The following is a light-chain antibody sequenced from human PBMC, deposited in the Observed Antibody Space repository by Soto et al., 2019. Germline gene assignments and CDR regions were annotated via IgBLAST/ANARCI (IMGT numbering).Light chain of an antibody. V-gene: IGKV3-20*01. CDR3: QQYGSWGT. Sequence: ELVLTQSSATLSLSPGERATLSCRASQSVSSSSIAWYQQKPGQAPRLLIYGASNRATGIPDRFSGRACGTDFALNICRLGPENFAGYYCQQYGSWGTVSHGTMVEI. CDR2: GAS. CDR1: QSVSSSS. J-gene: IGKJ1*01.